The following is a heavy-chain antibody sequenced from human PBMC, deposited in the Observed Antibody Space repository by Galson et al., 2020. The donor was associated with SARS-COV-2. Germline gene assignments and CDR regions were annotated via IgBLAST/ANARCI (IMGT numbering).Heavy chain of an antibody. J-gene: IGHJ4*02. CDR3: ARGGTVFGVAIMPIDS. CDR2: MDPSSGDT. Sequence: ASVKVSCKASGYAFTANYIHWVRQAPGQGLEWMGWMDPSSGDTKYAQKFQGRVIMSRDMSIGTAYMDLRRLRSEDTAVYYCARGGTVFGVAIMPIDSWGRGTLVTVSS. V-gene: IGHV1-2*02. CDR1: GYAFTANY. D-gene: IGHD3-3*01.